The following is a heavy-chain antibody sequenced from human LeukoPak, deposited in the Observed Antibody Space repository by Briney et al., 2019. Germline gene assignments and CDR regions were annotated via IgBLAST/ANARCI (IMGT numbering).Heavy chain of an antibody. CDR1: GFTFGDYA. CDR2: TGSKAYAGPP. Sequence: GGSLRLSCATSGFTFGDYALSWVRQAPGKGLEWVGFTGSKAYAGPPEYAASVKGRFSISRDDSKTIVYLQVNSLKAEDTAVYYCTRSARDPDMWGQGTMVTVSS. J-gene: IGHJ3*02. V-gene: IGHV3-49*04. CDR3: TRSARDPDM.